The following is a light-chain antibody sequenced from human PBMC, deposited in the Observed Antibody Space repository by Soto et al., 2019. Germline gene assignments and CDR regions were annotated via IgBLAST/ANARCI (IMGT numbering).Light chain of an antibody. Sequence: IVLPQFSGPLSLSPGEKAPLSSRASETFNSNYLAWYQQKRGQAPRLLIYGASRRATGIPDRVSGSGSGTDFTLTITRLEPEDFAVYYCQQYGSSRTFGQGTKVDIK. V-gene: IGKV3-20*01. CDR2: GAS. J-gene: IGKJ1*01. CDR1: ETFNSNY. CDR3: QQYGSSRT.